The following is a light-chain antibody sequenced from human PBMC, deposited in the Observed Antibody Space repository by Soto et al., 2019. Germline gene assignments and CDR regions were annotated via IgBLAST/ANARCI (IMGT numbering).Light chain of an antibody. V-gene: IGKV3-20*01. Sequence: EVVLTQSPGTLSLSPGERTTLSCRASQSVSSSYLAWYQQKPGQAPRLLIYAASSRATGIPDRFSGSGSGTDFPLPISRLEPEDFAVYYCQQYGSSRWTFGQGTKVEIK. CDR2: AAS. CDR1: QSVSSSY. CDR3: QQYGSSRWT. J-gene: IGKJ1*01.